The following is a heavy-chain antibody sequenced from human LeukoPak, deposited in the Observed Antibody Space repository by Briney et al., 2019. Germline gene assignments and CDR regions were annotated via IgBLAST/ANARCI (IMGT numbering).Heavy chain of an antibody. V-gene: IGHV1-2*02. J-gene: IGHJ4*02. Sequence: ASVKVSCKASGDTFTDYYIHWVRQAPGQGVEWMGWINPNSGDTNYAQKFQGRVTMTRDTSISTAYMELSRLRSDDTAVYYCARETVPAIAAPRGLNYWGQGTLVTVSS. CDR1: GDTFTDYY. CDR3: ARETVPAIAAPRGLNY. CDR2: INPNSGDT. D-gene: IGHD6-13*01.